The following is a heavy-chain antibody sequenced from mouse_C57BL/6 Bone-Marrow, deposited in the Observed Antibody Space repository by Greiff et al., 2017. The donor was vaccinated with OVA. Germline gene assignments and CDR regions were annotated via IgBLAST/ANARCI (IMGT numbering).Heavy chain of an antibody. CDR1: GYTFTDYY. D-gene: IGHD1-1*01. CDR3: ARPTVLAPRFDV. CDR2: INPNTGGT. Sequence: VQLQQSGPELVKPGASVKISCKASGYTFTDYYMNWVKQSHGKSLEWIGDINPNTGGTSYNQKFKGKATLTVDKSSSTAYMELRSLTSEDSAVYYCARPTVLAPRFDVWGTGTTVTVSS. V-gene: IGHV1-26*01. J-gene: IGHJ1*03.